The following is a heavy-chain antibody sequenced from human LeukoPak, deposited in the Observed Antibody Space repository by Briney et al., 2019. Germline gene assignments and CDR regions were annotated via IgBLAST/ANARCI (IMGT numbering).Heavy chain of an antibody. Sequence: ASVKVSCKASGYTFTSYYMHWVRQAPGQGLEWMGIINPSGGSTSYAQKFQGRVTMTRDTSTSTVYMELSSLRSEDTAVYYCAKVVVPAAAHYYYYYGMDVWGQGTTVTVSS. V-gene: IGHV1-46*01. D-gene: IGHD2-2*01. CDR2: INPSGGST. J-gene: IGHJ6*02. CDR1: GYTFTSYY. CDR3: AKVVVPAAAHYYYYYGMDV.